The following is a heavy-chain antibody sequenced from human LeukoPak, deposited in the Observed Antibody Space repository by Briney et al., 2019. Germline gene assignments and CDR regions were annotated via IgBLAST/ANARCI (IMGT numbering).Heavy chain of an antibody. CDR1: GGSFSGHY. CDR2: INHSGST. CDR3: ARNDCSGGSCYPPAS. Sequence: PSETLSLTCAVYGGSFSGHYWSWIRQPPGKGLEWIGEINHSGSTNYNPSLKSRVTISVDTSKNQFSLKLSSVTAADTAVYYCARNDCSGGSCYPPASWGQGTLVTVSS. D-gene: IGHD2-15*01. V-gene: IGHV4-34*01. J-gene: IGHJ5*02.